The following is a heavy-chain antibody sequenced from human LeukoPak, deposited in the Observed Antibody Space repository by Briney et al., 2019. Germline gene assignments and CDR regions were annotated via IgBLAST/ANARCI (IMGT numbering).Heavy chain of an antibody. J-gene: IGHJ3*02. D-gene: IGHD3-9*01. CDR3: ARYFDWSDGFDI. V-gene: IGHV4-4*02. Sequence: SETLSLTCVVSGGSISSSNWWSWVRQPPGKGLEWIGEIYHSGSTNYKPSLKSRVTISVDKAKNQFSLKLSSVTAADTAVYYCARYFDWSDGFDIWGQGTMVTVSS. CDR2: IYHSGST. CDR1: GGSISSSNW.